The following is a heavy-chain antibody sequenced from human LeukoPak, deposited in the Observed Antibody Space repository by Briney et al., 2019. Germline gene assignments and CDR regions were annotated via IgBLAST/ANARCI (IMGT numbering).Heavy chain of an antibody. CDR3: ARSGVVYYYDSSGWPNAFDI. V-gene: IGHV3-48*02. D-gene: IGHD3-22*01. Sequence: PGGSLRLSCAASGFTFSIYSMNWVRQAPGKGLEWVSYISSSSSTIYYADSVKGRFTISRDNAKNSLYLQMNSLRDEDTAVYYCARSGVVYYYDSSGWPNAFDIWGQGTMVTVSS. J-gene: IGHJ3*02. CDR1: GFTFSIYS. CDR2: ISSSSSTI.